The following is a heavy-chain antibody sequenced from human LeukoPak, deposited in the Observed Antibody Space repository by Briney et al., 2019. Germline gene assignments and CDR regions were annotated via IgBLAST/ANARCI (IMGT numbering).Heavy chain of an antibody. J-gene: IGHJ4*02. CDR2: INHSGGT. V-gene: IGHV4-34*01. Sequence: PSETLSLTCAVYGGSFSGYYWSWIRQPPGKGLEWIGEINHSGGTNYNPSLKSRVTISVDTSKNQFSLKLSSVTAADTAVYYCARGGQLGPFDYGGQGTLVTVSS. D-gene: IGHD1-1*01. CDR1: GGSFSGYY. CDR3: ARGGQLGPFDY.